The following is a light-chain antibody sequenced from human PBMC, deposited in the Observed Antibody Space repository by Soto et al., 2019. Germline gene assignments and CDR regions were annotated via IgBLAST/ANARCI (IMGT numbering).Light chain of an antibody. CDR3: QQYHNLWT. CDR2: GAS. CDR1: QSVSATY. J-gene: IGKJ1*01. Sequence: EIVLTQSPGTLSLSPGERATLSCRASQSVSATYLAWYQQKPGQAPRLLIYGASNRATGIPDRFTGSGSGTEFTLTITSLQSEDFALYYCQQYHNLWTFGQGTEVEIK. V-gene: IGKV3-20*01.